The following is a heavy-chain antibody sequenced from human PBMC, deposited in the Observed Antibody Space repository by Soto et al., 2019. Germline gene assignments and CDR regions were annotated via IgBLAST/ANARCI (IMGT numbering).Heavy chain of an antibody. J-gene: IGHJ4*02. V-gene: IGHV3-30*03. CDR1: GFTFSSYG. CDR2: ISNDGSNK. CDR3: GGGHYFSDY. D-gene: IGHD3-16*01. Sequence: QVPLVESGGGVVQPGRSLRLSCAASGFTFSSYGMHWVRQAPGKGLEWVALISNDGSNKYYVDSVKGRFTISRDNSKNTLYLQMRGQRAEETAVYYCGGGHYFSDYWGQGTLITVSS.